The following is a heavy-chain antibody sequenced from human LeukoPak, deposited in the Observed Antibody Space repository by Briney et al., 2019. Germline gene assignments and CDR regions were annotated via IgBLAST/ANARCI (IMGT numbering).Heavy chain of an antibody. CDR1: GGSISSSSYY. CDR2: IYYSGST. D-gene: IGHD2-2*01. J-gene: IGHJ4*02. CDR3: ASPRRYCSSTSCHRLDY. V-gene: IGHV4-39*01. Sequence: SETPSLTCTVSGGSISSSSYYWGWIRQPPGKGLEWIGSIYYSGSTYYNPSLKSRVTISVDTSKNQFSLKLSSVTAADTAVYYCASPRRYCSSTSCHRLDYWGQGTLVTVSS.